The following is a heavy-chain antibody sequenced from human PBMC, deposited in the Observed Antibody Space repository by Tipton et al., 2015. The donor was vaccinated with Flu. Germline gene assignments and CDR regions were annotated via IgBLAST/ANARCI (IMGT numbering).Heavy chain of an antibody. CDR3: ARHHLGQLSFTDY. CDR2: IYPADSDT. Sequence: QLVQSGAEVKEPGASPNISCQGSGYSFGTFWIGWVRQMPGKGLECMGIIYPADSDTRYSPSFQGQVTISADKSISTAYLQWSSLKASDTAMYYCARHHLGQLSFTDYWGQGTPVTVSS. J-gene: IGHJ4*02. D-gene: IGHD3-16*02. CDR1: GYSFGTFW. V-gene: IGHV5-51*01.